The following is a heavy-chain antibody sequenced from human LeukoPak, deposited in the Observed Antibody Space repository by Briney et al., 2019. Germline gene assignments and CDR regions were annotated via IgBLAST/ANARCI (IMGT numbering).Heavy chain of an antibody. Sequence: QAGGSLRLSCAASGFTFSSSGMHWVRQAPGKGLAWVAVISYDGSEKYYAESVKGRFTISRNNSKNTLYLQMYSLRPEDTAVYYCIRGSSWLGNYFASWGQGTLVTVSS. V-gene: IGHV3-30*03. D-gene: IGHD6-13*01. J-gene: IGHJ4*02. CDR1: GFTFSSSG. CDR3: IRGSSWLGNYFAS. CDR2: ISYDGSEK.